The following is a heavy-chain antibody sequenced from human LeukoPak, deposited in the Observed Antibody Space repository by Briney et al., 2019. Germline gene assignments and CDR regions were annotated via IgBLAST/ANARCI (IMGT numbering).Heavy chain of an antibody. CDR2: ISWNSGSI. D-gene: IGHD5-24*01. Sequence: GRSLRLSCAASGFTFDDYATHWVRQAPGKGLEWVSGISWNSGSIGYADSVKGRFTISRDNAKNSLYLQMNSLRAEDTALYYCAKDMGDGYNGEFDYWGQGTLVTVSS. CDR3: AKDMGDGYNGEFDY. J-gene: IGHJ4*02. CDR1: GFTFDDYA. V-gene: IGHV3-9*01.